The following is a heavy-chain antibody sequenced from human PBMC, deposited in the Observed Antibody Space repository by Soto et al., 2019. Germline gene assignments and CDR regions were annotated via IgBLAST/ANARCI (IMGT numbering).Heavy chain of an antibody. Sequence: ASVKVSCKTSGYSFTTYGISWVRQAPGQGLEWMGWISAYNGNTNYAQKLQGRVTMTTDTSTSTAYMELRSLRSDDTAVYYCARDGVDTATGYYYGMDVWGQGTTVTVSS. CDR1: GYSFTTYG. V-gene: IGHV1-18*01. CDR3: ARDGVDTATGYYYGMDV. J-gene: IGHJ6*02. CDR2: ISAYNGNT. D-gene: IGHD5-18*01.